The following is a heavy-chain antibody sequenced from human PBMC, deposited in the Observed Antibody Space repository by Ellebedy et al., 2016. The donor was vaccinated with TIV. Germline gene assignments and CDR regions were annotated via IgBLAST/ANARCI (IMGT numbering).Heavy chain of an antibody. CDR3: ARNPDYGANDY. J-gene: IGHJ4*02. CDR1: RFTFSTSY. V-gene: IGHV3-7*03. Sequence: GGSLRLSCAASRFTFSTSYMTWVRQAPGKGLERVAPISPVGSETFYVDSVRGRFAISRDNAKGSLDLQMNSLRADDTALYLCARNPDYGANDYWGQGTLVTVSS. D-gene: IGHD3-16*01. CDR2: ISPVGSET.